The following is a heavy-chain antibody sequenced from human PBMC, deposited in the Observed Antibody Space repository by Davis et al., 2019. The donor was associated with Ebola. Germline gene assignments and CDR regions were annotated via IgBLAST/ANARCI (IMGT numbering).Heavy chain of an antibody. V-gene: IGHV3-49*04. D-gene: IGHD5-24*01. CDR1: GFTFGDYA. CDR2: IRSKAYGGTT. CDR3: AREARWDRYYFDY. J-gene: IGHJ4*02. Sequence: GGSLRLSCTASGFTFGDYAMSWVRQAPGKGLEWVGFIRSKAYGGTTEYAASVKGRFTISRDDSKSIAYLQMNSLKTEDTAVYYCAREARWDRYYFDYWGQGTLVTVSS.